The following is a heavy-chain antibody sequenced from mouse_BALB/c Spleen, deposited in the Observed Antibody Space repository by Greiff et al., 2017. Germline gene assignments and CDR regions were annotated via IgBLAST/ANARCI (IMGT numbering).Heavy chain of an antibody. CDR3: ARAYDPTETMDY. J-gene: IGHJ4*01. D-gene: IGHD6-5*01. V-gene: IGHV4-1*02. CDR1: GFDFSRYW. CDR2: INPDSSTI. Sequence: EVKVIESGGGLVQPGGSLKLSCAASGFDFSRYWMSWVRQAPGKGLEWIGEINPDSSTINYTPSLKDKFIISRDNAKNTLYLQMSKVRSEDTALYYCARAYDPTETMDYWGQGTSVTVSS.